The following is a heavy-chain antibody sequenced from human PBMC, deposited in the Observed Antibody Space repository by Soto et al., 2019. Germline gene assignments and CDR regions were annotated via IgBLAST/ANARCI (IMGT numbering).Heavy chain of an antibody. J-gene: IGHJ5*02. CDR2: INCNSGGT. CDR3: ARSESPPGYCSSTDGYGWFAP. V-gene: IGHV1-2*04. D-gene: IGHD2-2*01. Sequence: GLEWMGWINCNSGGTNYAQNFQGWVTMTRGTSIGTAYMELSRLKSDDTAEYYCARSESPPGYCSSTDGYGWFAPWGHGTLVTVSS.